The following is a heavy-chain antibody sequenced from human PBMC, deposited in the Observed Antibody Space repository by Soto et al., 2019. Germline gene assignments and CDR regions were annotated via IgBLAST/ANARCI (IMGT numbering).Heavy chain of an antibody. CDR3: ARDQGTKASSWSESFPFDY. J-gene: IGHJ4*02. Sequence: QVQLVQSGAEVKKPGASVKVSCKASGYTFTSYAMHWVRQAPGQRIEWMGWINAGNGNTKYSQKFQGRVTITRDTSASTAYMELSSLRSEDTAVYYCARDQGTKASSWSESFPFDYWGQGTLVTVSS. V-gene: IGHV1-3*01. CDR1: GYTFTSYA. D-gene: IGHD6-13*01. CDR2: INAGNGNT.